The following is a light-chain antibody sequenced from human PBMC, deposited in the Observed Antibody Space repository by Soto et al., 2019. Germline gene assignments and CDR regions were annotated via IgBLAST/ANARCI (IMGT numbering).Light chain of an antibody. CDR3: QQSYSTPSIT. CDR1: QSISSY. J-gene: IGKJ5*01. V-gene: IGKV1-39*01. CDR2: AAS. Sequence: DIQITQSPSSLSASVGDRVTITCRASQSISSYLNWYQQKPGKAPKLLIYAASSLQSGVPSRFSGSGSGTDFTLTISSLQPEDFATYYCQQSYSTPSITCGQGTRLEIK.